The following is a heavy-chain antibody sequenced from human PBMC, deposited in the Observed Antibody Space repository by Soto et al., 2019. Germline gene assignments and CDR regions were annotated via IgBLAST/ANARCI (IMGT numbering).Heavy chain of an antibody. CDR1: GFTFSNAW. V-gene: IGHV3-15*01. D-gene: IGHD3-22*01. J-gene: IGHJ5*02. CDR2: IKSKTDGGTT. Sequence: GGSLRLSCAASGFTFSNAWMSWVRQAPGKGLEWVGRIKSKTDGGTTDYAAPVKGRFTISRDDSKNTLYLRMNSLKTEDTAVYYCTTDEYVSMIVEDHPWGQGALVTVSS. CDR3: TTDEYVSMIVEDHP.